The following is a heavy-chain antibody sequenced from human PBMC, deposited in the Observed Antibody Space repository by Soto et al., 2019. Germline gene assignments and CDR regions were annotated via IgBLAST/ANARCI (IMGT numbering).Heavy chain of an antibody. V-gene: IGHV3-73*01. CDR3: VWFAKTSDGMDV. D-gene: IGHD3-10*01. CDR2: IRTKASSYAT. J-gene: IGHJ6*02. CDR1: GLTFSDSS. Sequence: PGGSLRLSCAASGLTFSDSSIHWVRQASGKGLEWLGRIRTKASSYATAFAASLQGRFTMSRDDSKNTAYLQMNSLKIEDTAVYYRVWFAKTSDGMDVWGQGTTVTVSS.